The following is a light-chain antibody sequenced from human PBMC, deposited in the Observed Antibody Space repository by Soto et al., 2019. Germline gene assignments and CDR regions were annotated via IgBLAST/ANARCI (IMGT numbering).Light chain of an antibody. V-gene: IGKV3-20*01. CDR2: GAS. CDR3: QQYGSSPPT. CDR1: QSVSSSY. J-gene: IGKJ1*01. Sequence: EIVLTQSPGTLSLSPGERATLSCRASQSVSSSYLAWYQQTPGQAPRLLIYGASSRATSIPARFSGSGSGTNFTITISRLEPEDFAVYYCQQYGSSPPTFGQGTKVEIK.